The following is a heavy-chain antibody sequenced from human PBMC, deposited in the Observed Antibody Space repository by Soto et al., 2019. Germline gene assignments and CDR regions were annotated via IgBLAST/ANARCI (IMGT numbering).Heavy chain of an antibody. V-gene: IGHV1-18*01. CDR3: ARDFVGKRSYDDSSAYEYYFDY. CDR1: GYTFTSYG. Sequence: QVQLEQSGAEVKKPGASVKVSCKASGYTFTSYGISWVRQAPGQGLEWMGWISTYNGNTKYAQKLQGRVTMTTDTSTSKVYMELRSLRSDDTAVYYCARDFVGKRSYDDSSAYEYYFDYWGQGTLVTVSS. CDR2: ISTYNGNT. D-gene: IGHD3-22*01. J-gene: IGHJ4*02.